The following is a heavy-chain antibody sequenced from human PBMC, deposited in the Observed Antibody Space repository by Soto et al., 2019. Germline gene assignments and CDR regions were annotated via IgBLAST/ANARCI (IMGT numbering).Heavy chain of an antibody. CDR2: IHYSGST. CDR1: GGSLRPGANY. J-gene: IGHJ6*02. D-gene: IGHD3-22*01. Sequence: SSGSGGSLRPGANYVSCIRLDPKKSLEGIGHIHYSGSTYYKPSLKSRVTISVDTSKNQFSLKLRSVTAADTAVYYCARDPFIYDSSGKPSANYGMDVWGQGTTVT. CDR3: ARDPFIYDSSGKPSANYGMDV. V-gene: IGHV4-31*03.